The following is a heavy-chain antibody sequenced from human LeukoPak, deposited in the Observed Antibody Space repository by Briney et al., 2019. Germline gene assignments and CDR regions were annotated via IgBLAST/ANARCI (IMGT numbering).Heavy chain of an antibody. CDR3: ARDPEPRYCSGGSCPGWFDP. Sequence: ASVKVSCKASGYTFTGYYMHWVRQAPGQGLEWMGWINPNSGGTNYAQKFQGRVTMTRDTSISTAYMELSRLRSDDTAVYYCARDPEPRYCSGGSCPGWFDPWGQGTLVTVSS. D-gene: IGHD2-15*01. J-gene: IGHJ5*02. CDR2: INPNSGGT. V-gene: IGHV1-2*02. CDR1: GYTFTGYY.